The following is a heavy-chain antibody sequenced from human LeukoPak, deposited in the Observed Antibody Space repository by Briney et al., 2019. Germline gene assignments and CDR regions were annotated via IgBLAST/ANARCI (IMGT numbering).Heavy chain of an antibody. V-gene: IGHV1-24*01. J-gene: IGHJ6*03. CDR2: FDPEDGET. CDR3: ATGGQKTEYYYYYYMDV. CDR1: GYTLTELS. Sequence: ASVKVSCKVSGYTLTELSMHWVRQAPGKGLEWMGGFDPEDGETTYAQKFQGRVTMTEDTSTDTAYMELSSLRSEDTAVYYCATGGQKTEYYYYYYMDVWGKGTTVTVSS.